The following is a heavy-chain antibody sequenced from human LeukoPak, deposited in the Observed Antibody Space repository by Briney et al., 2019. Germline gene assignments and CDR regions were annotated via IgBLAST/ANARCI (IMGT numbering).Heavy chain of an antibody. J-gene: IGHJ6*02. CDR3: ARDRVDRNYYYGMDV. Sequence: ASVKVSCTASGYTFTSYDINWVRQATGQGLEWMGWMNPNSGNTGYAQKFQGRVTMTSNTSISTAYMELSSLRSEDTAVYYCARDRVDRNYYYGMDVWGQGTTVTVSS. CDR1: GYTFTSYD. V-gene: IGHV1-8*01. CDR2: MNPNSGNT. D-gene: IGHD1-14*01.